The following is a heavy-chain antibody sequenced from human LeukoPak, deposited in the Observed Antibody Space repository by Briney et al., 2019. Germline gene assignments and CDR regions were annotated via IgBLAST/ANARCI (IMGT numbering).Heavy chain of an antibody. CDR2: FYRGETT. D-gene: IGHD4-23*01. CDR3: VRGNDYGGPHY. J-gene: IGHJ4*02. Sequence: GGSLRLSCAASGFTVSSSYMYWVRQAPGKGLEWVSFFYRGETTYYAESVRGRFTISRDNGKNTLFLQMNSLRAEDAAVYYCVRGNDYGGPHYWGQGTLVTVSS. V-gene: IGHV3-53*01. CDR1: GFTVSSSY.